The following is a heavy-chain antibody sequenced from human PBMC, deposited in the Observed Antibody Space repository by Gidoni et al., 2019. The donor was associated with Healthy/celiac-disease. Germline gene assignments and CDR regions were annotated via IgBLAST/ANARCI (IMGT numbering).Heavy chain of an antibody. J-gene: IGHJ5*02. CDR2: INHSGST. CDR3: ARGLFVVQLAGYDWFDP. D-gene: IGHD6-13*01. Sequence: QVQLQQWGAGLLKPSATLSLTCAVYGWSFIGYYWSWIRQPPGKGLEGIGEINHSGSTNYNPSLKSRVTISVDTSKNQFSLKLSSVTAADTAVYYCARGLFVVQLAGYDWFDPWGQGTLVTVSS. V-gene: IGHV4-34*01. CDR1: GWSFIGYY.